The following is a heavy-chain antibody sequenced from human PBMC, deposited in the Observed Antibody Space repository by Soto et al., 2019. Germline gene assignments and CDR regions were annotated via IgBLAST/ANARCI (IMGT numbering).Heavy chain of an antibody. Sequence: SETLSLTCTVSGGSISSSSSYWGWIRQAPGKGLEWIGNVYYSGSTYSNPSLKSRVTISADTSKNQFSLKLSSVTAADTAVYYCARATSDYDILTGYQHYYFDYWGQGTLVTVS. V-gene: IGHV4-39*07. CDR2: VYYSGST. D-gene: IGHD3-9*01. CDR1: GGSISSSSSY. CDR3: ARATSDYDILTGYQHYYFDY. J-gene: IGHJ4*02.